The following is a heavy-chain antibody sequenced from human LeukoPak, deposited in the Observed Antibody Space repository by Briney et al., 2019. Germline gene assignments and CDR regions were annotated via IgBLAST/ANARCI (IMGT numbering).Heavy chain of an antibody. J-gene: IGHJ3*02. Sequence: GGSLRLSCAASGFTFSSYSMNWVRQAPGKGLEWVSGINWNGGSTGYADSVKGRFTISRDNAKNSLYLQMNSLRAEDTALYHCARDGPYSYGDRDAFDIWGQGTMVTVSS. V-gene: IGHV3-20*01. CDR1: GFTFSSYS. CDR2: INWNGGST. D-gene: IGHD5-18*01. CDR3: ARDGPYSYGDRDAFDI.